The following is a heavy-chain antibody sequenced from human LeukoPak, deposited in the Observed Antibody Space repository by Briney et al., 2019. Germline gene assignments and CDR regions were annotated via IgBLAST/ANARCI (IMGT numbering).Heavy chain of an antibody. CDR3: ARELQYCSSTSCYPGYYYMDV. CDR2: IIPIFGTA. J-gene: IGHJ6*03. D-gene: IGHD2-2*01. V-gene: IGHV1-69*05. Sequence: GASVKVSCKASGYTFTSYDINWVRQATGQGLEWMGGIIPIFGTANYAQKFQGRVTITTDESTSTAYMELSSLRSEDTAVYYCARELQYCSSTSCYPGYYYMDVWGKGTTVTVSS. CDR1: GYTFTSYD.